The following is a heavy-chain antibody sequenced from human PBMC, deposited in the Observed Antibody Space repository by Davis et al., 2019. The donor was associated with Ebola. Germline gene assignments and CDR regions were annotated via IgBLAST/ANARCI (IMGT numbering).Heavy chain of an antibody. CDR3: ARGGDWTLDY. V-gene: IGHV4-34*01. J-gene: IGHJ4*02. Sequence: MPSETLSLTCAVYGGSFSGYYWSWIRQPLGKGLEWIGEIHHSGSTNYNPSLKSRVTISVDTSKNQFSLKLSSVTAADTAVYYCARGGDWTLDYWGQGTLATVSS. CDR2: IHHSGST. D-gene: IGHD2-21*01. CDR1: GGSFSGYY.